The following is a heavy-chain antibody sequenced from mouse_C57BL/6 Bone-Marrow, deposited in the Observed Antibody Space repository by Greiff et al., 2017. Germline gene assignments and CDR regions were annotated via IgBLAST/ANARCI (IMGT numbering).Heavy chain of an antibody. V-gene: IGHV1-81*01. CDR2: IYPRSGNT. D-gene: IGHD1-1*01. CDR3: ARLTVVATDWYFDV. CDR1: GYTFTSYG. Sequence: QVQLQQSGAELARPGASVKLSCKASGYTFTSYGISWVKQRTGQGLEWIGEIYPRSGNTYYNEKFKGKATLTVDKSSSTAYMELRSLTSEDSAVYFCARLTVVATDWYFDVWGTGTTVTVSS. J-gene: IGHJ1*03.